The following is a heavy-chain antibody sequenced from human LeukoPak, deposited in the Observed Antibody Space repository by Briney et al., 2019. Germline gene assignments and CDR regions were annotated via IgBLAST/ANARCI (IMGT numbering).Heavy chain of an antibody. D-gene: IGHD6-13*01. CDR1: GYSFTNYW. J-gene: IGHJ4*02. CDR3: ARHPSGRQLANFDY. Sequence: GESLKISCKGSGYSFTNYWSGWVRQTPGKGLEWMGIIYPGDSDTRNSPSFQGQVTISADKSISTAYLQWSSLKASDTAMYYCARHPSGRQLANFDYWGQGTLVTVSS. V-gene: IGHV5-51*01. CDR2: IYPGDSDT.